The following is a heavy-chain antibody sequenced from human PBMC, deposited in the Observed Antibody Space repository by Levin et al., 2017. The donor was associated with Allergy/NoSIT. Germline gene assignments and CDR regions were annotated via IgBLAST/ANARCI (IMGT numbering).Heavy chain of an antibody. V-gene: IGHV4-34*01. CDR2: INHSGST. CDR3: ARGRIVGATYFDL. CDR1: GGSFSGYY. D-gene: IGHD1-26*01. Sequence: SQTLSLTCAVYGGSFSGYYWSWIRQPPGKGLEWIGEINHSGSTNYNPSLKSRVTISVDTSKNQFSLKLSSVTAADTAVYYCARGRIVGATYFDLWGRGTLVTVSS. J-gene: IGHJ2*01.